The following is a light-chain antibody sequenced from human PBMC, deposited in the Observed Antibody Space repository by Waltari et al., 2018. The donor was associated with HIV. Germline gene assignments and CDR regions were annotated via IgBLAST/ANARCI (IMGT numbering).Light chain of an antibody. CDR2: YAS. V-gene: IGKV6-21*01. J-gene: IGKJ1*01. Sequence: EIVLTQSPELQPVTPKESVTLNCRARESIGDNLHWSQQKPGQSPQLLIKYASQSFSGVPSRFSGSGSGTVFTLTINGLEAEDAATYYCHQSKSLPGTFGQGTKVEIK. CDR1: ESIGDN. CDR3: HQSKSLPGT.